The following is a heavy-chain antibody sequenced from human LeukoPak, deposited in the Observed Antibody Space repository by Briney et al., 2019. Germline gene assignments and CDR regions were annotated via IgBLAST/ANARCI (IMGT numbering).Heavy chain of an antibody. CDR3: ARALGMAVAGSAGY. CDR1: GYTFTGYN. J-gene: IGHJ4*02. Sequence: GASVKVSCKASGYTFTGYNIHWVRQAPGQGLEWMGWINPNTGGTTFAQKFQGRVTMTRDTSISTAYMELRSLRSDDTAVYYCARALGMAVAGSAGYWGQGTLVTVSS. D-gene: IGHD6-19*01. V-gene: IGHV1-2*02. CDR2: INPNTGGT.